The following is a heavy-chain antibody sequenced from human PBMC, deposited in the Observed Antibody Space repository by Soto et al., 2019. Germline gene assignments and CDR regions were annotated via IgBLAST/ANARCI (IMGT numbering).Heavy chain of an antibody. CDR2: VYYTGST. D-gene: IGHD6-19*01. CDR1: GGSISGSY. Sequence: SDTLSLTCSVSGGSISGSYWSWIRQSPGKGLEWLGYVYYTGSTNYSPSLRSRVSISVDTSKNEFSLRLSSVTAADTAVYFCARSVAVPGAHIDYWGQGTQVTVSS. V-gene: IGHV4-59*01. CDR3: ARSVAVPGAHIDY. J-gene: IGHJ4*02.